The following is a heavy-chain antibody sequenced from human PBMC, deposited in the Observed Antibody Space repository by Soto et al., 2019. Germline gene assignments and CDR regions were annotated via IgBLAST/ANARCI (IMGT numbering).Heavy chain of an antibody. CDR2: FSAYNGNT. CDR3: ARVEGFILPEDV. Sequence: RWCRTETGKGLEWMGWFSAYNGNTNYEQKLQGRVTMTTDTSTSTAYMELRSLRSDDTAVYYCARVEGFILPEDVWGKGITVTV. J-gene: IGHJ6*03. V-gene: IGHV1-18*01. D-gene: IGHD2-15*01.